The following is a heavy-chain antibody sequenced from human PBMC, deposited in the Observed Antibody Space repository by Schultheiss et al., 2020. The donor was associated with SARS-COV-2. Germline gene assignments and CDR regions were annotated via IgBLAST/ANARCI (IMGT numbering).Heavy chain of an antibody. V-gene: IGHV4-59*01. D-gene: IGHD3-10*01. Sequence: ESLKISCAASGFTFSSYWMSWVRQPPGKGLEWIGYIYYSGSTNYNPSLQSRVTLSVDTSKNQFSLKLSSVTAADTAVYYCARGITYGSSQWLDPWGQGTLVTVSS. CDR2: IYYSGST. J-gene: IGHJ5*02. CDR1: GFTFSSYW. CDR3: ARGITYGSSQWLDP.